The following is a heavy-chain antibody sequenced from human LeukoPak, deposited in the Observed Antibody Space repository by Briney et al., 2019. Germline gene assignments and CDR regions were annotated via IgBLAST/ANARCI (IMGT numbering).Heavy chain of an antibody. J-gene: IGHJ4*02. D-gene: IGHD5-24*01. CDR2: ISSSGSTI. CDR1: GFTFSDYY. CDR3: ASLRWLRPVDY. V-gene: IGHV3-11*01. Sequence: PGGSLRPSCAASGFTFSDYYMSWIRQAPGKGLEWVSYISSSGSTIYYADSVKGRLTISRDNAKNSLYLQMNSLRAEDTAVYYCASLRWLRPVDYRGQGTLVTVSS.